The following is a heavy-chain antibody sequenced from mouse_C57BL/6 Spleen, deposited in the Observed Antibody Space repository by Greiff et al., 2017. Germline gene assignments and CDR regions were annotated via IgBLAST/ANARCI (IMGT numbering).Heavy chain of an antibody. CDR3: ARDGYYGSGFDY. D-gene: IGHD1-1*01. CDR2: ISDGGSYT. CDR1: GFTFSSYA. V-gene: IGHV5-4*01. Sequence: EVKLMESGGGLVKPGGSLKLSCAASGFTFSSYAMSWVRQTPEKRLEWVATISDGGSYTYYPDNVKGRFTISRDNAKNNLYLQMSHLKSEDTAMYYCARDGYYGSGFDYWGQGTTLTVSS. J-gene: IGHJ2*01.